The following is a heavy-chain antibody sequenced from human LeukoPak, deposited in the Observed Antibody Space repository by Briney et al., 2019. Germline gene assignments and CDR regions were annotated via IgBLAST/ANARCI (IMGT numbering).Heavy chain of an antibody. Sequence: SETLSLTCAVYGGSFSGYYWSWIRQPPGKGLEWIGEINHSGSTNYNPSLKSRVTISVDTSKNQFSLKLSSVTAADTAVYYCARRGLRRNWFDPWGQGTLVTVSS. V-gene: IGHV4-34*01. J-gene: IGHJ5*02. CDR2: INHSGST. CDR1: GGSFSGYY. D-gene: IGHD5/OR15-5a*01. CDR3: ARRGLRRNWFDP.